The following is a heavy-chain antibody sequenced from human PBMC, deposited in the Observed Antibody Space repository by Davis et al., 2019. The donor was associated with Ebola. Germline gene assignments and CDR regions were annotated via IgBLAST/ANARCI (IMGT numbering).Heavy chain of an antibody. CDR1: GYTFTNYA. Sequence: AASVKVSCKTSGYTFTNYAIHWVRQAPGQRLEWMGWINAGNGDTKYSQKFQGRVTITRDTSASTAYMELSSLRSEDTAVYYCARARYFDWLTSFDYWGQGTLVTVSS. J-gene: IGHJ4*02. D-gene: IGHD3-9*01. CDR3: ARARYFDWLTSFDY. CDR2: INAGNGDT. V-gene: IGHV1-3*01.